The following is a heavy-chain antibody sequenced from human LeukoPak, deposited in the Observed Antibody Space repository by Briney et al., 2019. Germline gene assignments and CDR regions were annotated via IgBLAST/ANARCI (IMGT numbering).Heavy chain of an antibody. CDR2: ISGSGGST. CDR3: AKGVVVVPAAIDY. CDR1: GFTFSSYA. V-gene: IGHV3-23*01. D-gene: IGHD2-2*01. Sequence: PGGSLRLSCAASGFTFSSYAMSWVRQVPGKGLEWVSAISGSGGSTYYADSVKGRFTISRDNSKNTLYLQMDSPRAEDTAVYYCAKGVVVVPAAIDYWGQGTLVTVSS. J-gene: IGHJ4*02.